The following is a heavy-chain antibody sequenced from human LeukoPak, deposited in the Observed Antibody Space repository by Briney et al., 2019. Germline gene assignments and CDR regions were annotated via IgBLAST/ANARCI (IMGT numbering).Heavy chain of an antibody. D-gene: IGHD6-19*01. CDR2: ISGSGGST. J-gene: IGHJ6*02. V-gene: IGHV3-23*01. CDR1: GFTFSSYA. Sequence: GGSLRLSCAASGFTFSSYAMSWVRQAPGKGLEWVSAISGSGGSTYYADSVKGRFTISRDNSKNTLYLQMNSLRAEDTAVYYCARAVAGYYYGMDVWGQGTTVTVSS. CDR3: ARAVAGYYYGMDV.